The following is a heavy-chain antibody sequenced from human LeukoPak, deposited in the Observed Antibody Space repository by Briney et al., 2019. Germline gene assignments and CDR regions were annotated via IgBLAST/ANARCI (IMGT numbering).Heavy chain of an antibody. CDR3: AKDPGRDLNPLSYFDY. Sequence: GGSLRLSCAASGFTFDKAWMTWVRQAPGKGLEWVSVISGSGGSTYYADSVKGRFTISRDNSKNTLYLQMNSLRAEDTAVYYCAKDPGRDLNPLSYFDYWGQGTLVTVSS. CDR2: ISGSGGST. CDR1: GFTFDKAW. V-gene: IGHV3-23*01. J-gene: IGHJ4*02. D-gene: IGHD5-24*01.